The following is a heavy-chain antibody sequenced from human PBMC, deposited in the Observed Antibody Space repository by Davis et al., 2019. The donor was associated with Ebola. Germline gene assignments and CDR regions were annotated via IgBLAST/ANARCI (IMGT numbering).Heavy chain of an antibody. CDR3: ARGGDYVPYYYGMDV. CDR1: GGSISSYY. Sequence: MPSETLSLTCTVSGGSISSYYWSWIRQPPGKGLEWIGYTYYSGSTNYNPSLKSRVTISVDTSKNQFSLKLSSVTAADTAVYYCARGGDYVPYYYGMDVWGQGTTVTVSS. J-gene: IGHJ6*02. D-gene: IGHD4-17*01. CDR2: TYYSGST. V-gene: IGHV4-59*12.